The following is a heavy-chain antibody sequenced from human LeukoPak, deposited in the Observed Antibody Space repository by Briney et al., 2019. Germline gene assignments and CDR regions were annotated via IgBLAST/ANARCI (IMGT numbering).Heavy chain of an antibody. V-gene: IGHV4-39*01. D-gene: IGHD6-19*01. CDR2: IYYSGST. Sequence: SETLSLTCTVSGGSISSSSYYWGWIRQPPGKGLEWIGSIYYSGSTYYNPSLKSRVTISVDTSKNQFSLKLSSVTAADTAVYYCATGQWLVMGGGLDVWGQGTTVTVSS. CDR1: GGSISSSSYY. CDR3: ATGQWLVMGGGLDV. J-gene: IGHJ6*02.